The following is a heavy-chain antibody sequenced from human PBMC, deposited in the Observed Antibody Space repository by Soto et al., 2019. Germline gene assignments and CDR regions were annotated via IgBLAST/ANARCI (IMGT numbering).Heavy chain of an antibody. D-gene: IGHD1-26*01. V-gene: IGHV1-3*01. CDR2: INAGNGNT. CDR3: ALAWSQWELRWFDP. Sequence: ASVKVSCKASGYTFTSYAMHWVRQAPGQRVEWMGWINAGNGNTKYSQKFQGRVTITRDTYASTAYMELSSLRSEDTAVYYCALAWSQWELRWFDPWGQVTLVTVSS. J-gene: IGHJ5*02. CDR1: GYTFTSYA.